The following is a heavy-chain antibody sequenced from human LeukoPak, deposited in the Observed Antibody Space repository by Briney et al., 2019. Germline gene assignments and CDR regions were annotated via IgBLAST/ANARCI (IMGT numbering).Heavy chain of an antibody. Sequence: PSETLSLTCTVSGGSISSSSYYWGWIRQPPGKGLEWIGSIYYSGSTYYNPSLKSRVTISVDTSKNQFSLKLSSVTAADTAVYYCARDGAKMDYYYYYMDVWGKGTTVTVSS. V-gene: IGHV4-39*07. J-gene: IGHJ6*03. D-gene: IGHD1-26*01. CDR3: ARDGAKMDYYYYYMDV. CDR1: GGSISSSSYY. CDR2: IYYSGST.